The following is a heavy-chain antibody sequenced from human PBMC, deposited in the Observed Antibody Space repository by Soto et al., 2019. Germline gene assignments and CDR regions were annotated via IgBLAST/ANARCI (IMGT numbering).Heavy chain of an antibody. CDR2: INPGNGDA. CDR1: GYTFTSFG. CDR3: ARDTDSSSDY. V-gene: IGHV1-3*01. Sequence: ASVKVSCKASGYTFTSFGIHWVRQAPGQRLEWMGWINPGNGDAKYSQKFQGRVAITRDTSATTAYMELSGLTSEDTTIYYCARDTDSSSDYWGQGTLVTVSS. J-gene: IGHJ4*02. D-gene: IGHD3-22*01.